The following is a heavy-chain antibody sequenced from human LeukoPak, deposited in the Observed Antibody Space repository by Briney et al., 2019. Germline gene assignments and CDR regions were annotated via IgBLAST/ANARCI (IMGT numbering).Heavy chain of an antibody. CDR3: ARGGGGGSYWTLEGMDV. Sequence: GGSLRLSCVACGFTFNDYGIHWVRQAPGKGLGWVAVISYDETDKYYADSVKGRFTISRDNSKNTLYLQMSSLRPEDTAVYYCARGGGGGSYWTLEGMDVWGQGTTVTVSS. CDR2: ISYDETDK. D-gene: IGHD1-26*01. CDR1: GFTFNDYG. J-gene: IGHJ6*02. V-gene: IGHV3-30-3*01.